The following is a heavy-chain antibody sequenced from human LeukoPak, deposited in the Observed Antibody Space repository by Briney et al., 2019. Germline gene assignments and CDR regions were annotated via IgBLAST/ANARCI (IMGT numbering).Heavy chain of an antibody. J-gene: IGHJ6*02. V-gene: IGHV5-51*01. CDR1: GYSFTSYW. CDR2: IYPGDSET. CDR3: AKGKARDGMDV. Sequence: GESLKISCKGSGYSFTSYWIGWVRQMPGKGLEWMGTIYPGDSETRYSPSFQGQVTISADKSISTDYLKWSSLKDSDTAMYYCAKGKARDGMDVWGQGTTVTVSS.